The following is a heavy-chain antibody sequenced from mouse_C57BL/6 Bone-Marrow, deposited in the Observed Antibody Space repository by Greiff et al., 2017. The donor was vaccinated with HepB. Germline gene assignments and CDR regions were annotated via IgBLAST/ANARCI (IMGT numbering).Heavy chain of an antibody. CDR1: GFTFSDYG. J-gene: IGHJ3*01. Sequence: EVQVVESGGGLVKPGGSLKLSCAASGFTFSDYGMHWVRQAPEKGLEWVAYISSGSSTIYYADTVKGRFIISRDNAKDTLFLQMTSLRSEDTAMYYCAGGFFSLAYWGQGTLVTVSA. CDR3: AGGFFSLAY. CDR2: ISSGSSTI. D-gene: IGHD2-12*01. V-gene: IGHV5-17*01.